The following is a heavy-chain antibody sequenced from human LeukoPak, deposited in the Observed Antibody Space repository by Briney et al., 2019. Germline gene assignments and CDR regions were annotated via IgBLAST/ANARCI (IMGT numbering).Heavy chain of an antibody. Sequence: PGGSLRLSCAASGFTFSSYAMSWVRQAPGKGLEWVSAISGSGGSTYYADSVKGRFTISRDNSKNTLYLQMNSLRAEDTAVYYCAKDGRLKYYYDSSGYSPGYWGQGTLVTVSS. CDR1: GFTFSSYA. CDR3: AKDGRLKYYYDSSGYSPGY. V-gene: IGHV3-23*01. CDR2: ISGSGGST. J-gene: IGHJ4*02. D-gene: IGHD3-22*01.